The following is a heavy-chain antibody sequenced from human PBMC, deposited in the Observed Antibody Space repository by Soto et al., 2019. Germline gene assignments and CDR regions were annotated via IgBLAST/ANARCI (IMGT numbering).Heavy chain of an antibody. CDR1: GGTFSSYA. CDR2: IIPIFGTA. Sequence: ASVKVSCKASGGTFSSYAISWVRQAPGQGLEWMGGIIPIFGTANYAQKFQGRVTITADESTSTAYMELSSLRSEDTAGNYGAKTPRELAALRFWGYYYYYVMDVGAKGPRSPSP. D-gene: IGHD3-16*01. CDR3: AKTPRELAALRFWGYYYYYVMDV. J-gene: IGHJ6*02. V-gene: IGHV1-69*13.